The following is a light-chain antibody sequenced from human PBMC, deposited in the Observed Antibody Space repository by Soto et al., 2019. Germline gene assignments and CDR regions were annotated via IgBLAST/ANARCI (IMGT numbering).Light chain of an antibody. V-gene: IGLV2-14*01. CDR3: SSYTSSSTYV. Sequence: QSALTQPASVSGSPGQSITISCTGTSSDVGGYNYVSWCQQHPGKAPKLMIYDVSNRPSGVSNRFSGSKSGNTASLTISGLQAEDEADYYCSSYTSSSTYVFGTGTKLPS. J-gene: IGLJ1*01. CDR1: SSDVGGYNY. CDR2: DVS.